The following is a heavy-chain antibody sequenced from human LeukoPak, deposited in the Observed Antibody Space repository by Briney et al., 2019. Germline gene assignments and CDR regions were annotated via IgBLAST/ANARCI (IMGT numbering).Heavy chain of an antibody. Sequence: GGSLRLSCAASGFTFSSYSMNWVRPAPGKGLEWVSSISSSSSYIYYADSVKGRFTISRDNSKNTLFLQMNRLRADDTAIYYCARAGGYYGDYVELDYWGQGALVTVSS. CDR1: GFTFSSYS. CDR3: ARAGGYYGDYVELDY. J-gene: IGHJ4*02. D-gene: IGHD4-17*01. V-gene: IGHV3-21*04. CDR2: ISSSSSYI.